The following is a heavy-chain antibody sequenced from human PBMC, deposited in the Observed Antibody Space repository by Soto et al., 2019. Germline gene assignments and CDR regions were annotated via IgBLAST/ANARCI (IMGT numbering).Heavy chain of an antibody. J-gene: IGHJ4*02. CDR1: GFTFSSYS. V-gene: IGHV3-48*01. CDR2: ISSSSSTI. Sequence: PGGSLRLSCAASGFTFSSYSMNWVRQAPGKGLEWVSYISSSSSTIYYADYEKGRFTISRDNAKNSLNLQMNSLRVEDTAVYYCSRCEDYWGQGTVVTVSS. CDR3: SRCEDY.